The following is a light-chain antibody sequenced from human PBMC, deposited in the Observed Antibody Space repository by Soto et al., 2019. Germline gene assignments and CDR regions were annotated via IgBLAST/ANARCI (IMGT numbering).Light chain of an antibody. V-gene: IGLV2-14*03. CDR3: SSYTSSSTYV. Sequence: QSVLTQPASVSGSPGQSITISCTGTISDVGGYNYVSWYQQHPGKAPKLMIFDVSNRPSGVSNRFSGSKSGYTASLTISGLQAEDEADDYCSSYTSSSTYVFGTGTKVTVL. CDR2: DVS. J-gene: IGLJ1*01. CDR1: ISDVGGYNY.